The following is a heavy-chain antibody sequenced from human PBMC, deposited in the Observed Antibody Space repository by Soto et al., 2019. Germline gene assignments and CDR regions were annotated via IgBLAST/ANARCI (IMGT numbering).Heavy chain of an antibody. J-gene: IGHJ4*02. CDR3: ARGLYNPSDY. D-gene: IGHD1-20*01. Sequence: CKGSAYTVSSYVIEGVRQAPGQRLEWMGWINAGNGNTKYSQKFQGRVTITRDTSASTAYMELSSLRSEDTAVYYCARGLYNPSDYWGQGTLVTVSS. CDR2: INAGNGNT. CDR1: AYTVSSYV. V-gene: IGHV1-3*01.